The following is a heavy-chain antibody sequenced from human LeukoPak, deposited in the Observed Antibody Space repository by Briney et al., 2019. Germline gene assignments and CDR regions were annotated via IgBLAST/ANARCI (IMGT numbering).Heavy chain of an antibody. J-gene: IGHJ4*02. CDR2: IHSGDST. CDR1: GFTVSNNY. D-gene: IGHD3-9*01. CDR3: ATYYDILTGYADY. V-gene: IGHV3-53*01. Sequence: PGGSLRLSCAASGFTVSNNYMSWVRQAPGKGLEWVSVIHSGDSTYYADSVKGRFTISRDNAKNSLYLQMNSLRAEDTAVYYCATYYDILTGYADYWGQGTLVTVSS.